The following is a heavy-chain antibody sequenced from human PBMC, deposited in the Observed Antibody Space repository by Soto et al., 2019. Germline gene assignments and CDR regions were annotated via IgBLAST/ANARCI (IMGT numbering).Heavy chain of an antibody. CDR1: GGSISSYY. Sequence: SETLSLTCTVSGGSISSYYWSWIRQPPGKGLEWIGYIYYSGSTNYNPSLKSRVTISVDTSKNQFSLKLSSVTAADTAVYYCARVGYGVLDYWGQGPLVTVSS. J-gene: IGHJ4*02. CDR3: ARVGYGVLDY. CDR2: IYYSGST. D-gene: IGHD4-17*01. V-gene: IGHV4-59*01.